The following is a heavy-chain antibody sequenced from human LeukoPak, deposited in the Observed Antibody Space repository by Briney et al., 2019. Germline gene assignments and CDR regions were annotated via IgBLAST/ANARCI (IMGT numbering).Heavy chain of an antibody. D-gene: IGHD1-7*01. CDR3: ASSSLKLGRDY. V-gene: IGHV3-7*01. Sequence: GGSLRLSCAASGFTFSSYWMSWVRQAPGKGLESVANIKQDGSEKYYVDSVKGRFTISRDNAKNSLYLQMNSLRAEDTAVYYCASSSLKLGRDYWGQGTLVTVSS. J-gene: IGHJ4*02. CDR2: IKQDGSEK. CDR1: GFTFSSYW.